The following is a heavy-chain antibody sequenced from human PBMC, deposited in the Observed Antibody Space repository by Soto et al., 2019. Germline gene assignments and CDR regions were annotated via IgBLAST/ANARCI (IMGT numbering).Heavy chain of an antibody. CDR1: GGSISSGGYY. CDR2: IYYSGST. J-gene: IGHJ4*02. Sequence: LSLTCTVSGGSISSGGYYWSWIRQHPGKGLEWIGYIYYSGSTYYNPSLKSRVTISVDTSKNQFSLKLSSVTAADTAVYYCARERRITLVRGVIAHYWGQGTIVTVSS. V-gene: IGHV4-31*03. CDR3: ARERRITLVRGVIAHY. D-gene: IGHD3-10*01.